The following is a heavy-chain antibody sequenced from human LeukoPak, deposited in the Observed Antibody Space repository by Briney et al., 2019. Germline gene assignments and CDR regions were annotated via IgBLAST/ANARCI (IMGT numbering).Heavy chain of an antibody. D-gene: IGHD2-2*01. CDR2: IYYSGNT. J-gene: IGHJ4*02. CDR1: GGSISSSTYY. CDR3: ARGTGYCSRTSCNVFDY. V-gene: IGHV4-39*07. Sequence: SETLSLTCSVSGGSISSSTYYWGWIRQPPGKGLEWIGSIYYSGNTHYNPSLKSRVTMSVDTSKNQFSLKLNSVTAADTAVFYCARGTGYCSRTSCNVFDYWGQGTLVTVSS.